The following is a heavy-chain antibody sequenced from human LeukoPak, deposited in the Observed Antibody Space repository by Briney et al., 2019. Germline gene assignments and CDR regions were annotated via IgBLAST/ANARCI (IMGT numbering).Heavy chain of an antibody. Sequence: MASETLSLTCTVSGVSITTYYWSWVRQPAGKGLEWIGRIDSSGSSTSNTSLKSRITMSIDTCKNQFSPNLNSVTAADTAVYYCARDPLAATGRDDYWGLGILVTVSS. J-gene: IGHJ4*02. CDR1: GVSITTYY. CDR2: IDSSGSS. V-gene: IGHV4-4*07. CDR3: ARDPLAATGRDDY. D-gene: IGHD6-13*01.